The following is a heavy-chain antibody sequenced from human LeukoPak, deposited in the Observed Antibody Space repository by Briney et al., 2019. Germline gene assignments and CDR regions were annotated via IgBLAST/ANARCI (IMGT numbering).Heavy chain of an antibody. CDR3: ARAGCSSTSCYSVYYYYGMDV. CDR1: GYTFTSYY. D-gene: IGHD2-2*01. Sequence: ASVTVSCTASGYTFTSYYMHWVRQAPGQGLEWMGIINPSGGSTSYAQKFQGRVTMTRDTSTSTVYMELSSLRSEDTAVYYCARAGCSSTSCYSVYYYYGMDVWGQGTTVTVSS. V-gene: IGHV1-46*01. CDR2: INPSGGST. J-gene: IGHJ6*02.